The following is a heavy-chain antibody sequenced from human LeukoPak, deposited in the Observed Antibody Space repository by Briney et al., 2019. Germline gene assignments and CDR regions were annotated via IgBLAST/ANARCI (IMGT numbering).Heavy chain of an antibody. CDR3: AKLSSSSLYFDP. V-gene: IGHV3-23*01. Sequence: PGGSLRLSCAASGFTFSSYAMIWVRQAPGTGLEWVSAISGSGGSTYYADSVKGRFTISRDNSKNTLYLQMNSLRAEDTAVYYCAKLSSSSLYFDPWGQGTLVTVSS. J-gene: IGHJ5*02. CDR1: GFTFSSYA. CDR2: ISGSGGST. D-gene: IGHD6-6*01.